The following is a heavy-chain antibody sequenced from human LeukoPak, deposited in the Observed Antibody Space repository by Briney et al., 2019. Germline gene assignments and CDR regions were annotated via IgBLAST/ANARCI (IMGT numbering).Heavy chain of an antibody. Sequence: KPSQTLSLTCAVSGGSISSGGYSWSWIRQPPGKGLEWIGYIYHSGSTYYNPSLKSRVTISVDRSKNQFSLKLSSVTAADTAVYYCARATRITMVRADAFDIWGQGTMVTVSS. CDR3: ARATRITMVRADAFDI. CDR1: GGSISSGGYS. J-gene: IGHJ3*02. D-gene: IGHD3-10*01. V-gene: IGHV4-30-2*01. CDR2: IYHSGST.